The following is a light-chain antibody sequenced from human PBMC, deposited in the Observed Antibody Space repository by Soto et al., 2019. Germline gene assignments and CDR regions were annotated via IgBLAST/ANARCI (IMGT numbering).Light chain of an antibody. Sequence: IQMHPSHSTLSASVGDRVTISCRASQSISSWLAWYQQKPGKAPKLLIYDASSLESGVPSRFSGSGSGTEFTLTISSLQPDDFATYYCQQYNSYAITFGQGTRR. V-gene: IGKV1-5*01. J-gene: IGKJ5*01. CDR1: QSISSW. CDR3: QQYNSYAIT. CDR2: DAS.